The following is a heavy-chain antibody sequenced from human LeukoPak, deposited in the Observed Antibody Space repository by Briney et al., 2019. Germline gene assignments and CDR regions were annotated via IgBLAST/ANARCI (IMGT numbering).Heavy chain of an antibody. CDR3: ARAVDRVANNLYYYYMDV. D-gene: IGHD5-12*01. Sequence: GASVKVSCKASGGTFSSYAISWVRQAPGQGLEWMGGIIPIFGTANYAQKFQGRVTITADKSTSTAYMELSSLRSEDTAVYYCARAVDRVANNLYYYYMDVWGKGTTVTVSS. J-gene: IGHJ6*03. CDR2: IIPIFGTA. V-gene: IGHV1-69*06. CDR1: GGTFSSYA.